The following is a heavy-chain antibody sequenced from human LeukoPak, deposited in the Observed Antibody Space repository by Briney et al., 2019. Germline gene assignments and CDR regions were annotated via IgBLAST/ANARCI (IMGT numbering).Heavy chain of an antibody. CDR3: AKALGAGWYDNWFHP. V-gene: IGHV3-9*01. Sequence: GGSLRLSCAGSGFKFDDYGMYWVRQAPGKGLGWVSGISWNSVSIGYADSVRGRFTISRDNANNSLYLQMNSLRPEDTAFYYCAKALGAGWYDNWFHPWGQGTLVTVSS. J-gene: IGHJ5*02. D-gene: IGHD6-19*01. CDR2: ISWNSVSI. CDR1: GFKFDDYG.